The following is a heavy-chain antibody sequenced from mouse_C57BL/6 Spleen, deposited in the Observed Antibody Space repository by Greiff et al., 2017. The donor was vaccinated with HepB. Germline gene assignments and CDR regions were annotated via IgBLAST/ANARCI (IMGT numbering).Heavy chain of an antibody. J-gene: IGHJ1*03. CDR3: TRDTGRDYDEHGYWDFDV. V-gene: IGHV5-9-1*02. D-gene: IGHD2-4*01. CDR1: GFTFSSYA. CDR2: ISSGGDYI. Sequence: EVKVVESGEGLVKPGGSLKLSCAASGFTFSSYAMSWVRQTPEKRLEWVAYISSGGDYIYYADTVKGRFTISRDNARNTLYLQMSSLKSEDTAMYYCTRDTGRDYDEHGYWDFDVWGTGTTVTVSS.